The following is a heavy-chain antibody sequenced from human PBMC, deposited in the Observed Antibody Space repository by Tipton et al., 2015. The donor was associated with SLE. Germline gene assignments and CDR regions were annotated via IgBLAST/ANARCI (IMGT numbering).Heavy chain of an antibody. CDR3: ARGSIAARRCYMDV. J-gene: IGHJ6*03. CDR2: INHSGST. V-gene: IGHV4-34*09. D-gene: IGHD6-6*01. CDR1: GGSFSGYY. Sequence: GLVKPSETLSLTCAVYGGSFSGYYWSWIRQPPGKGLEWIGEINHSGSTNYNPSLKSRVTISVDTSKNQFSLKLSSVTAADTAVYYCARGSIAARRCYMDVWGKGTTVTVSS.